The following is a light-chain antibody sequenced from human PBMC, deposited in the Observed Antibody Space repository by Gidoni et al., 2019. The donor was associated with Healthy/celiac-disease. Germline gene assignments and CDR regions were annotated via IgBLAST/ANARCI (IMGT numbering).Light chain of an antibody. CDR2: KAS. CDR3: QQYNSYST. Sequence: DIQMTQSPSTLSASVGDRVTITCRASQSISSWLAWYQQNPGKAPKLLVSKASSLESGVPSRCSGSGSESEFTLTISSLQPDDFATYYCQQYNSYSTFGQGTKVEIK. J-gene: IGKJ1*01. CDR1: QSISSW. V-gene: IGKV1-5*03.